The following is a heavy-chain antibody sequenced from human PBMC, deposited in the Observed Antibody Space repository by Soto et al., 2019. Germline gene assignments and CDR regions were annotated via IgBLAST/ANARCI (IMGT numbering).Heavy chain of an antibody. CDR2: FDPEDGET. V-gene: IGHV1-24*01. J-gene: IGHJ6*02. CDR1: GYTLTELS. D-gene: IGHD2-2*01. Sequence: ASVKVSCKVSGYTLTELSMHWVRQAPGKGLEWMGGFDPEDGETIYAQKFQGRVTMTADTSTDTAYMELSSLRSEDTAVYYCARSQGSSTSLEIYYYYYYGMDVWGQGTTVTVSS. CDR3: ARSQGSSTSLEIYYYYYYGMDV.